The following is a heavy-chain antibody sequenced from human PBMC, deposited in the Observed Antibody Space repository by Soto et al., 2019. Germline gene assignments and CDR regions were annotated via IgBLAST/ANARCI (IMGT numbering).Heavy chain of an antibody. CDR2: LYYTGST. D-gene: IGHD6-13*01. V-gene: IGHV4-39*07. CDR1: GGSIGSSSYY. Sequence: SETLSLTCSVSGGSIGSSSYYFGWIRQPPGKGLEWIGSLYYTGSTYYNPSLKSRVTISVDTSKNQFSLKLSSVTAADTAVYYCARSLGSRSNWFDPWGQGTLVTVSS. J-gene: IGHJ5*02. CDR3: ARSLGSRSNWFDP.